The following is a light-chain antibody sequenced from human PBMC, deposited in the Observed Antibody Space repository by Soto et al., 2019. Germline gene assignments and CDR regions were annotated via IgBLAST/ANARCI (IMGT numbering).Light chain of an antibody. Sequence: EIVMTQSPATLSMSPGERATLSCRASQSVSSNLAWYQQKPGQPPRLLIYGASSRAAGIPDRFSGSGSGTDFTLTISRLEPEDFAVYYCQQYARSPYTFGPGTNLEIK. CDR1: QSVSSN. J-gene: IGKJ2*01. CDR2: GAS. CDR3: QQYARSPYT. V-gene: IGKV3-20*01.